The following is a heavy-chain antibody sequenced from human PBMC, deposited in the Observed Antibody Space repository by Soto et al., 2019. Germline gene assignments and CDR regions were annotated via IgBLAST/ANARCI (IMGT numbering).Heavy chain of an antibody. CDR3: ARVVGDSSGWYEAFDI. Sequence: SETLSLTCTVSGGSISSYYWSWIRQPPGKGLEWIGYIYYSGSTNYNPSLKSRVTISVDTSKNQFSLKLSSVTAADTAVYYCARVVGDSSGWYEAFDIWGQGTMVT. CDR1: GGSISSYY. J-gene: IGHJ3*02. D-gene: IGHD6-19*01. V-gene: IGHV4-59*01. CDR2: IYYSGST.